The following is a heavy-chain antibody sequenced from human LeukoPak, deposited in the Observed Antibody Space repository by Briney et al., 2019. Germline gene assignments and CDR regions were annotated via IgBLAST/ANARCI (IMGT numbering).Heavy chain of an antibody. J-gene: IGHJ4*02. CDR3: ARHRYYYDSSGSPHFVY. CDR1: GFTFSSYS. D-gene: IGHD3-22*01. CDR2: ISSSSSYI. V-gene: IGHV3-21*01. Sequence: GGSLRLSCAASGFTFSSYSMNWVRQAPGKGLEWVSSISSSSSYIYYADSVKGRFTISRDNAKNSLYLQMNSLRAEDTAVYYCARHRYYYDSSGSPHFVYWGQGTLVTVFS.